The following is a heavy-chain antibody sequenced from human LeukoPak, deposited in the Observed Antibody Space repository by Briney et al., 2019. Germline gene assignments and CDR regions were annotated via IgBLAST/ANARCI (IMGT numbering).Heavy chain of an antibody. CDR2: ISAYNGNT. J-gene: IGHJ4*02. D-gene: IGHD6-19*01. V-gene: IGHV1-18*01. CDR1: GYTFTSYG. Sequence: ASVEVSCKASGYTFTSYGISWVRHPPRQGLEWMGWISAYNGNTNYAQKLQGRVTMTTDTSTSTAYMELRSLRSDDTAVYYCARAVYSSGWPIHDYWGRGTLDSVSS. CDR3: ARAVYSSGWPIHDY.